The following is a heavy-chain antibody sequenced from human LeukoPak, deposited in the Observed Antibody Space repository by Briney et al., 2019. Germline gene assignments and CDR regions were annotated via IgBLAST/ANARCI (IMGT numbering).Heavy chain of an antibody. CDR3: ARRGDYYDSSAYYH. V-gene: IGHV1-8*02. CDR2: MNPNSGNT. J-gene: IGHJ4*02. Sequence: GASVKVSCKASGYTFTSYAMNWVRQATGQGLEWMGWMNPNSGNTGYAQKFQGRVTMTMKTSISTAYMELSSLRSEDTAVYYCARRGDYYDSSAYYHWGQGTLVTVSS. D-gene: IGHD3-22*01. CDR1: GYTFTSYA.